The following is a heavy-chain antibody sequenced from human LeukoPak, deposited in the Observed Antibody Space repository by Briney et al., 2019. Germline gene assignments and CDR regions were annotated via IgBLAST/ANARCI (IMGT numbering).Heavy chain of an antibody. D-gene: IGHD3-22*01. CDR2: IDHSGST. Sequence: SETLSLTCAVYGGSFSKYHWTWIRQPPGMGLEWIGEIDHSGSTDYNPSLKSRVTISVDMSQKQFSLKLSSVTAADTAVYYCARGHNYYDSSGYSRLGYYYMDVWGTGTTVTVSS. J-gene: IGHJ6*03. CDR1: GGSFSKYH. V-gene: IGHV4-34*01. CDR3: ARGHNYYDSSGYSRLGYYYMDV.